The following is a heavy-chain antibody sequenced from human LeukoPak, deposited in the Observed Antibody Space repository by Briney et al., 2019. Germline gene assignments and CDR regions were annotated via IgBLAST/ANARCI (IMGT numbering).Heavy chain of an antibody. CDR1: GGSISSYY. CDR3: ARGGSYYYGSGSYRFDY. D-gene: IGHD3-10*01. Sequence: PSETLSLTCTVSGGSISSYYWSWIRQPPGEGLEWIGYIYYSGSTNYNPSLKSRVTISVDTSKNQFSLKLSSVTAADTAVYYCARGGSYYYGSGSYRFDYWGQGTLVTVSS. V-gene: IGHV4-59*01. J-gene: IGHJ4*02. CDR2: IYYSGST.